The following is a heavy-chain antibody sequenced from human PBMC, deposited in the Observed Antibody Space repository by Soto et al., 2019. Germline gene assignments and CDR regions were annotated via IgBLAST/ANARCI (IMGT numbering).Heavy chain of an antibody. CDR3: ARESEDLTSNFDY. J-gene: IGHJ4*02. V-gene: IGHV3-21*06. CDR2: ISSTTNYI. CDR1: GFTFTRYS. Sequence: KSGGSLRLSCAASGFTFTRYSMNWVRQAPGKGLEWVSSISSTTNYIYYEDSMKGRFTISRDNAKNSLYLEMNSLRAEDTAVYYCARESEDLTSNFDYWGQGTLVTVSS.